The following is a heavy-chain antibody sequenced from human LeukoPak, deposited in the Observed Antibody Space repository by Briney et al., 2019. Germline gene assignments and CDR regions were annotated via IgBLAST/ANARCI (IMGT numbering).Heavy chain of an antibody. J-gene: IGHJ4*02. CDR3: ARDHVGYYGSGSYYAVDY. Sequence: SVNVFFTASGYIFTSYAISWVRQAPGQGLEWMGRIIPILGIANYAQMFQGRVTITADKSTSTAYMELSSLRSEDTAVYYCARDHVGYYGSGSYYAVDYWGQGTLVTVPS. D-gene: IGHD3-10*01. CDR2: IIPILGIA. V-gene: IGHV1-69*04. CDR1: GYIFTSYA.